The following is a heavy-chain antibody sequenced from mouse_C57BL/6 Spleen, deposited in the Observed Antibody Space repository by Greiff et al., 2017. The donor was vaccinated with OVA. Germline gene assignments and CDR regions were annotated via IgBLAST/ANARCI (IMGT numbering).Heavy chain of an antibody. CDR3: TYYGSSYDWYFDV. CDR1: GFNIKDDY. Sequence: EVQLQQSGAELVRPGASVKLSCTASGFNIKDDYMHWVKQRPEQGLEWIGWIDPENGDTEYASKFQGKATITADTSSNTAYLQLSSLTSEDTAVYYCTYYGSSYDWYFDVWGKGTTVTVSS. D-gene: IGHD1-1*01. CDR2: IDPENGDT. V-gene: IGHV14-4*01. J-gene: IGHJ1*03.